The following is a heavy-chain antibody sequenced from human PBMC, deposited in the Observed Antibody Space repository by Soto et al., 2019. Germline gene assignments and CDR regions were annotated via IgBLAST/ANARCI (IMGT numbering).Heavy chain of an antibody. V-gene: IGHV1-18*01. CDR2: IGAYNGNT. CDR1: GYTFTSYG. CDR3: AREPAVLDILTGYPTEHNGFDM. J-gene: IGHJ3*02. D-gene: IGHD3-9*01. Sequence: ASVKVSCKASGYTFTSYGISWVRQAPGQGLEWMGWIGAYNGNTNYAQKLQGRVTMTTDTSTSTAYMELRSLRSDDTAVYYCAREPAVLDILTGYPTEHNGFDMWGQGTMVTVSS.